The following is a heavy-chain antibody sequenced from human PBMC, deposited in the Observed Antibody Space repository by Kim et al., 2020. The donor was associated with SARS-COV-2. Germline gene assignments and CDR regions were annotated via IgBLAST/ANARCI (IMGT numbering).Heavy chain of an antibody. V-gene: IGHV4-59*01. Sequence: NYNPSLKSRVTLSVDTSKNQFSLKLSSVTAADTAVYYCARSDSSSFRFDYWGQGTLVTVSS. J-gene: IGHJ4*02. D-gene: IGHD6-6*01. CDR3: ARSDSSSFRFDY.